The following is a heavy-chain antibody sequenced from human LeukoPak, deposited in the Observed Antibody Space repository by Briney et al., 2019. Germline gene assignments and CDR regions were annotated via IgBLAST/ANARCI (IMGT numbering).Heavy chain of an antibody. D-gene: IGHD1-26*01. J-gene: IGHJ4*02. CDR3: AREVEWELPDY. CDR1: RFTVSSNY. Sequence: GGSLRLSCAASRFTVSSNYMSWVRQAPGKGLEWVSYITADGTNTYDADSVRGRFTISRDNAKNSLYLQMNSLRVDDTAIYYCAREVEWELPDYWGQGTLVTVSS. V-gene: IGHV3-11*04. CDR2: ITADGTNT.